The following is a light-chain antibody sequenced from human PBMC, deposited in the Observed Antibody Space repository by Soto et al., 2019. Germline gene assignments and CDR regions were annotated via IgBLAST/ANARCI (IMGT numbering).Light chain of an antibody. CDR1: QGIRHY. CDR2: EAS. V-gene: IGKV1-27*01. Sequence: DIQMTQSPSSLSASVGDRVTITCRASQGIRHYLAWYQQKPGKVPKLLIYEASNLQSGVPSRFRGGGSGTEFTLTISSLHPEDGATSYCHNFDSAPQTCGQGPKVEIK. CDR3: HNFDSAPQT. J-gene: IGKJ1*01.